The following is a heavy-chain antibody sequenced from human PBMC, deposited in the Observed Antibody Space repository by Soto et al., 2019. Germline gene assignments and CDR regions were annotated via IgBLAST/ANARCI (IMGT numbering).Heavy chain of an antibody. V-gene: IGHV4-34*01. CDR1: GGSFSGYY. Sequence: QVQLQQWGAGLLKPSETLSLTCAVYGGSFSGYYWSWIRQPPGKGLEWIGEINHSGSTNYNPSLKRRVTISVDTSKNQFSLKLSSVTAADTAVYYCARPTYDYGDYYYYYYMDVWGKGTTVTVSS. CDR3: ARPTYDYGDYYYYYYMDV. CDR2: INHSGST. J-gene: IGHJ6*03. D-gene: IGHD4-17*01.